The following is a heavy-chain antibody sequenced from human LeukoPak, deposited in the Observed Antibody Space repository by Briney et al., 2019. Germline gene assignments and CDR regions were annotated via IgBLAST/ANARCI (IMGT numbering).Heavy chain of an antibody. V-gene: IGHV3-33*01. D-gene: IGHD1-1*01. CDR1: GFIFSNYG. J-gene: IGHJ4*02. CDR3: ARTGGTNWYIGF. Sequence: GGSLRLSCAASGFIFSNYGMQWVRQAPGKGLEWVAVIWNDGSKKFYGDSVRGRFTISRDNSKSTLYLQLDSLRAEDTAVYYCARTGGTNWYIGFWGQGTLVTVSS. CDR2: IWNDGSKK.